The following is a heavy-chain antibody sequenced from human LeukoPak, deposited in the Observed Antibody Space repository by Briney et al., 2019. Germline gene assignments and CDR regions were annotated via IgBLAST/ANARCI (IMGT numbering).Heavy chain of an antibody. D-gene: IGHD1-26*01. CDR3: ARDSARIIDY. V-gene: IGHV4-30-4*01. J-gene: IGHJ4*02. CDR1: GGSISSDDYY. Sequence: SETLSLTCTVSGGSISSDDYYWSWIRQPPGKGLEWIGYIYTSGMTYYNPSLKSRVSISVDTSKNQFSLKLSSVTAADTAVYYCARDSARIIDYWGQGTLVTVSS. CDR2: IYTSGMT.